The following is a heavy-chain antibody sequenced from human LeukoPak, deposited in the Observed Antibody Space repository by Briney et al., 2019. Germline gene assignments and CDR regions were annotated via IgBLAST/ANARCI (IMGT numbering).Heavy chain of an antibody. Sequence: PSGTLSLTCAVYGGSFSGYYWSWIRQPPGKGLESIGEINHSGSTNYNPSLKSRVTISVDTSKNQFSLKLSSVTAADTAVYYCARVMDSGGSGYLDYWGQGTLVTVSS. CDR3: ARVMDSGGSGYLDY. J-gene: IGHJ4*02. D-gene: IGHD2-15*01. V-gene: IGHV4-34*01. CDR2: INHSGST. CDR1: GGSFSGYY.